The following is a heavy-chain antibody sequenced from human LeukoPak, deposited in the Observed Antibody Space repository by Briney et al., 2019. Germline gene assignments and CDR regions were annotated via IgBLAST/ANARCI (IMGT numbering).Heavy chain of an antibody. CDR3: ASSLYFWSGSSYFDY. D-gene: IGHD3-3*01. V-gene: IGHV4-30-2*03. CDR1: GGSISSGGYY. Sequence: PSETLSLTCTVSGGSISSGGYYWSWIRQPPGKGLEWIGYIYYSGSTYYNPSLKSRVTISVDMSKNQSSLKLSSVTAADTAVYYCASSLYFWSGSSYFDYWGQGTLVTVSS. CDR2: IYYSGST. J-gene: IGHJ4*02.